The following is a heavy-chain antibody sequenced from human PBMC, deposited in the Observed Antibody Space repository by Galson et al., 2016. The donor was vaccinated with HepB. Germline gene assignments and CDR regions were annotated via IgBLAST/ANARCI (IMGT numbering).Heavy chain of an antibody. CDR3: AKDLAVLGYCTGGSCPPGMDF. V-gene: IGHV3-30*18. D-gene: IGHD2-15*01. J-gene: IGHJ4*02. Sequence: SLRLSCAASGFTFNSYGMHWVRQAPGKGLEWVAVISYDGSNKYYGDSVKGRFTISRDNSKNTLELQMNGLRAEDTAVYYCAKDLAVLGYCTGGSCPPGMDFWGQGTLVTVSS. CDR1: GFTFNSYG. CDR2: ISYDGSNK.